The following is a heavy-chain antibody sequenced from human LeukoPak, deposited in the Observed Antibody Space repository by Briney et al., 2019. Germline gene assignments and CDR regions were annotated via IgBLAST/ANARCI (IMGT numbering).Heavy chain of an antibody. CDR3: ARIITGTTTAFDI. CDR1: GGSISGYY. Sequence: PSETLSLTCTVSGGSISGYYWSWIRQPAGKGLEWIGRIYTSESTHYNPSLKSRVTMSVDTSKNQFSLKLSSVTAADTAVYHCARIITGTTTAFDIWGQGTIVTVSS. J-gene: IGHJ3*02. D-gene: IGHD1-7*01. CDR2: IYTSEST. V-gene: IGHV4-4*07.